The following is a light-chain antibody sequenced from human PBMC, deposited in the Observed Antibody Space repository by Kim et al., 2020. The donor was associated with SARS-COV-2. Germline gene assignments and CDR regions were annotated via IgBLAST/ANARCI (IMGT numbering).Light chain of an antibody. Sequence: WCPGEGATFSCRASQGVRSTYLAWYQQRRGQPPRLIIFGGSSRATGSPERFSGSGCGTDFTLTISRLEPEDFAVYYCQLYGRSYTFGQGTKVDIK. CDR3: QLYGRSYT. J-gene: IGKJ2*01. V-gene: IGKV3-20*01. CDR1: QGVRSTY. CDR2: GGS.